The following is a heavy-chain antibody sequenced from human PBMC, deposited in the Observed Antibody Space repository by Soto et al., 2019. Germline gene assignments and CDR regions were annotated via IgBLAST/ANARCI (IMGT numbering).Heavy chain of an antibody. CDR2: IIPIFGTA. CDR3: ARDGGRHSGGIDY. J-gene: IGHJ4*02. V-gene: IGHV1-69*01. CDR1: GGTFSSYS. D-gene: IGHD1-26*01. Sequence: QVQLVQSGAEVKKPGSSVKVSCKASGGTFSSYSINWVRQAPGQGLEWMGEIIPIFGTANYAQKFQGRITITADESTSTAYMELSSLRSEDAAVYYCARDGGRHSGGIDYWGQGTLVTVSS.